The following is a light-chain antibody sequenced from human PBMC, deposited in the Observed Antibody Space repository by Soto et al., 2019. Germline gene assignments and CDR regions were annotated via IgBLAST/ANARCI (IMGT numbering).Light chain of an antibody. CDR1: QGISSY. CDR2: AAS. J-gene: IGKJ3*01. V-gene: IGKV1-8*01. CDR3: QQYYSYPFT. Sequence: AIRMTQSPSSLSASTGDRVTITCRASQGISSYLAWYQQKPWKAPKLLIYAASTLQSGVPSRFSGSGSGTDFTLTISCLQSEDFATYYCQQYYSYPFTCGPGTKVDIK.